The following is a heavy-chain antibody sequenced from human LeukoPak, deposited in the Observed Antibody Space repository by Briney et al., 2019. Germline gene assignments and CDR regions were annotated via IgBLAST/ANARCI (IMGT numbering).Heavy chain of an antibody. D-gene: IGHD3-16*01. CDR2: IYYTGST. CDR1: GGSLSSYY. CDR3: ASPLGGFDN. J-gene: IGHJ4*02. V-gene: IGHV4-39*01. Sequence: SETLSLTCTVSGGSLSSYYWAWIRQPPGKGLEWIGSIYYTGSTHYNSSLKSRVTMSVDTSKNQFSLKLSSVTAADTAVYYCASPLGGFDNWGQGTLVTVSS.